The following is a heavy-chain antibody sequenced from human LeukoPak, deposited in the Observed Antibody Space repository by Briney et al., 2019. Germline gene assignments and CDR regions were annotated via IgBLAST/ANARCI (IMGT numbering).Heavy chain of an antibody. CDR3: ARTPYGSSSSQAPFDY. CDR2: IYSGGST. J-gene: IGHJ4*02. Sequence: PGGSLRLSCAASGFTVSSNYMSWVRQAPGKGLEWVSVIYSGGSTYYADSVKGRFTISRDNSKNTLYLQMNSLRAEDTAVYYCARTPYGSSSSQAPFDYWGQGTLVTVSS. V-gene: IGHV3-53*01. D-gene: IGHD6-6*01. CDR1: GFTVSSNY.